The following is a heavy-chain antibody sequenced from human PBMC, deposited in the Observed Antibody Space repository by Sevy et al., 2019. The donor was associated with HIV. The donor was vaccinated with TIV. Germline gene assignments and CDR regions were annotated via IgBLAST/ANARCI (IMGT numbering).Heavy chain of an antibody. CDR3: ARDIGYGAQYPFSVYYYYGMDV. CDR2: ISAYNGNT. J-gene: IGHJ6*02. CDR1: GYTFTSYG. Sequence: ASVKVSCKASGYTFTSYGISWVRQAPGQGLEWMGWISAYNGNTNYAQKLQGRVTMTTDTSTSTAYMELRSLRSDDTAVYYCARDIGYGAQYPFSVYYYYGMDVWGQGTTVTVSS. D-gene: IGHD4-17*01. V-gene: IGHV1-18*01.